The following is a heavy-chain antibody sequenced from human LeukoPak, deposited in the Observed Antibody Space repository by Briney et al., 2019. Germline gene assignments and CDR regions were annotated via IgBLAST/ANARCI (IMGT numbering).Heavy chain of an antibody. Sequence: GGSLRLSCAASGFTFSSYWMTWVRQTPGKGLERVAQIKDDGTEKFYLDSLRGRFTISRDNSKDSLYLHINSLRAEDTAVYYCTRERLYGASALDYWGQGIVVTVSS. CDR1: GFTFSSYW. J-gene: IGHJ4*02. V-gene: IGHV3-7*01. CDR2: IKDDGTEK. D-gene: IGHD4-17*01. CDR3: TRERLYGASALDY.